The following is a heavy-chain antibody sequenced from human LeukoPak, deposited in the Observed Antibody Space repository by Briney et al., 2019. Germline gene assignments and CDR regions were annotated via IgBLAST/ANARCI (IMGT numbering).Heavy chain of an antibody. Sequence: SETLSLTCTVSGGSISSSSYYWGWIRQPPGNGLEWIGSIYYSGSTYYNPSLKSRVTISVDTSKNQFSLKLGSVTAADTAVYYCARLLRRITMIRTQYYFDYWGQGTLVTVSS. V-gene: IGHV4-39*01. CDR2: IYYSGST. J-gene: IGHJ4*02. CDR1: GGSISSSSYY. CDR3: ARLLRRITMIRTQYYFDY. D-gene: IGHD3-22*01.